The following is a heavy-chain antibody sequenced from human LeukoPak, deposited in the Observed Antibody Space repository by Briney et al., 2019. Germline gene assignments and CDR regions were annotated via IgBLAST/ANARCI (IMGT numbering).Heavy chain of an antibody. CDR2: IYYSGST. J-gene: IGHJ4*02. D-gene: IGHD1-26*01. Sequence: SETLSLTCAVYGGSFSGYYWSWIRQPPGKGLEWIGYIYYSGSTNYNPSLKCRVTISVDTSKTQFSLKLSSVTAADTAVYYCARNIVGTPQPAFDYWGQGTLVTVSS. CDR3: ARNIVGTPQPAFDY. V-gene: IGHV4-59*12. CDR1: GGSFSGYY.